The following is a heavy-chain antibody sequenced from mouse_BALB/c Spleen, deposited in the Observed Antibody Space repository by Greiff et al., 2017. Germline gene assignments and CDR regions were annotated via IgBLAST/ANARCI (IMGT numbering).Heavy chain of an antibody. J-gene: IGHJ4*01. CDR2: IYPGNGDT. Sequence: QVQLQQPGAELVKPGASVKMSCKASGYTFTSYNMHWVKQTPGQGLEWIGAIYPGNGDTSYNQKFKGKATLTADKSSSTAYMQLSSLTSEDSAVYYCARGYDGDYYAMDYWGQGTSVTVSS. CDR3: ARGYDGDYYAMDY. D-gene: IGHD2-14*01. V-gene: IGHV1-12*01. CDR1: GYTFTSYN.